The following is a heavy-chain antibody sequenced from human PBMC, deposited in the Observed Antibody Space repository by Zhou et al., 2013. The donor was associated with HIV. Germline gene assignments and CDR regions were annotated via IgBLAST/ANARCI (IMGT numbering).Heavy chain of an antibody. CDR3: ARGGGYDPLGY. CDR2: IKINNGDT. D-gene: IGHD5-12*01. J-gene: IGHJ4*02. Sequence: QVQLVQSASEVKEPGVSVNVSCKASGYTFSSYGISWVRQAPGQGLEWMGWIKINNGDTNFARRFEGRVTMTADTSSSTAYLELRSLTSDDTAMYYCARGGGYDPLGYWGQGTLVIVSS. V-gene: IGHV1-18*01. CDR1: GYTFSSYG.